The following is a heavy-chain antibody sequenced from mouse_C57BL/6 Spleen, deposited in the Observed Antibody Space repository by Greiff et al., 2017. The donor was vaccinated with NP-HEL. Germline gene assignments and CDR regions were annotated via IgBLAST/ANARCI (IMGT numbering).Heavy chain of an antibody. D-gene: IGHD1-1*01. CDR3: AKYLFITTVVAPDY. CDR2: IYPRSGNT. CDR1: GYTFTSYG. J-gene: IGHJ2*01. V-gene: IGHV1-81*01. Sequence: VQLQQSGAELARPGASVKLSCKASGYTFTSYGISWVKQRTGQGLEWIGEIYPRSGNTYYNEKFKGKATLTADKSASPAYMALRSLTSEDSAVYFCAKYLFITTVVAPDYWGQGTTLTVSS.